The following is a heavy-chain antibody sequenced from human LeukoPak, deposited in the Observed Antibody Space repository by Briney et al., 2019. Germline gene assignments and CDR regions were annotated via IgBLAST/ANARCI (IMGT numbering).Heavy chain of an antibody. Sequence: SGGSLRLSCAASGFTFSSYAMNWVRQAPGKGLEWVSGIRNNGGRKYFAGSVKGRFTISRDGSKNAVYLQMNSLRAEDTAVYYCANRNWNYAMDVWGKGTTVTVSS. CDR1: GFTFSSYA. V-gene: IGHV3-23*01. J-gene: IGHJ6*04. CDR3: ANRNWNYAMDV. D-gene: IGHD1-1*01. CDR2: IRNNGGRK.